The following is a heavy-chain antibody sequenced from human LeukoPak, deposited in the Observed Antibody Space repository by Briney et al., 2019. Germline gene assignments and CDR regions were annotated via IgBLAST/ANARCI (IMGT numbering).Heavy chain of an antibody. Sequence: GGSLRLSCAASGFTFSSYSMNWVRQAPGKGLEWVSYISSSSRTIYYADSVKGRFTISRDNAKNSLYMQMNSLRAEDTAVYYCARETMTTVTTGGYYFDYWGQGTLVTVSS. CDR2: ISSSSRTI. J-gene: IGHJ4*02. CDR3: ARETMTTVTTGGYYFDY. CDR1: GFTFSSYS. V-gene: IGHV3-48*04. D-gene: IGHD4-17*01.